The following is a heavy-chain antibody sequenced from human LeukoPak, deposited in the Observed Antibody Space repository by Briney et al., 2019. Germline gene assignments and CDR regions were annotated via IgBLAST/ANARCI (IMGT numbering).Heavy chain of an antibody. J-gene: IGHJ4*02. CDR2: MNPNSGNT. V-gene: IGHV1-8*03. D-gene: IGHD5-12*01. CDR3: ARRYDELDY. CDR1: GYTFTSYD. Sequence: GASVKVSCKASGYTFTSYDINWVRQAEGQGIEWMGWMNPNSGNTGYAQKFQGRVTITRNTSISTAYMELSSLRSEDTAVYYCARRYDELDYWGQGTLVTVSS.